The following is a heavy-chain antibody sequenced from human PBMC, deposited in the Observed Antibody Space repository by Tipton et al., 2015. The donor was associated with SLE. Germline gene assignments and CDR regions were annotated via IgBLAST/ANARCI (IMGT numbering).Heavy chain of an antibody. CDR2: MCSTSDCI. CDR3: AKGRSSTWYVDS. D-gene: IGHD6-13*01. CDR1: GFTFSSHS. J-gene: IGHJ4*02. V-gene: IGHV3-21*01. Sequence: SLRLSCAASGFTFSSHSMNWVRQAPGKGLEWISSMCSTSDCIFYADSVKGRFTISRDNAKNSLYLEMNSLRAEDTAVYYCAKGRSSTWYVDSWGQGTLVTVSS.